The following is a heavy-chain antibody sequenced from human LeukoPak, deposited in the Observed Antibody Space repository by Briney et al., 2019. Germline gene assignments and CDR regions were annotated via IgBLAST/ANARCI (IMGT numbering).Heavy chain of an antibody. D-gene: IGHD2-15*01. CDR1: GGTFSSYA. CDR2: IIPIFGTA. CDR3: ARGPSGGPRGD. J-gene: IGHJ4*02. V-gene: IGHV1-69*13. Sequence: SVKVSCKASGGTFSSYAISWMRQAPGQGLEWMGGIIPIFGTANYAQKFQGRVTITADESTSTAYMELNSLRSEDTAVYYCARGPSGGPRGDWGQGTLVTVSS.